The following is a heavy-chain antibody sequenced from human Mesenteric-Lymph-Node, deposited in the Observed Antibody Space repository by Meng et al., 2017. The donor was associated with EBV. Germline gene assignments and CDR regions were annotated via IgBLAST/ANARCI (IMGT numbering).Heavy chain of an antibody. J-gene: IGHJ4*02. Sequence: VRLQAWGPGLVKPSETLSLTCPVSGGSVNSGSYYWSWIRQPPGKGLQWIGYIFSSGSTNYNPSFKSRVTISVDMSKNHFSLRLTSVTPADTAVYYCARGYGSGSYRYFDYWGQGTLVTVSS. V-gene: IGHV4-61*03. D-gene: IGHD3-10*01. CDR2: IFSSGST. CDR1: GGSVNSGSYY. CDR3: ARGYGSGSYRYFDY.